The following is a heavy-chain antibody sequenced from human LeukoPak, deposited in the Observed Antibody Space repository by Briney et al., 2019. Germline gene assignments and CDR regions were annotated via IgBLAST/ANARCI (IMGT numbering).Heavy chain of an antibody. J-gene: IGHJ4*02. CDR2: ISGSGVTT. D-gene: IGHD1-26*01. Sequence: GGTLRLSCAASGFTFSNYGMSWVRQAPGKGLEWVSAISGSGVTTYYADSVKGRFTISRDNSKHTLYLQMNSLRAEDTAVYYCAERGAEVGATVAPGDYWGQGTLVTVSS. CDR1: GFTFSNYG. CDR3: AERGAEVGATVAPGDY. V-gene: IGHV3-23*01.